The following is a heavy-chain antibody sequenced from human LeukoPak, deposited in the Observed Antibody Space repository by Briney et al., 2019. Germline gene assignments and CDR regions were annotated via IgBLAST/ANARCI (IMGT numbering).Heavy chain of an antibody. CDR2: ISGSGYTT. CDR1: GFTFSSYA. V-gene: IGHV3-23*01. Sequence: GGSLRLSCAASGFTFSSYAMSWVRQAPGKGLEWVSAISGSGYTTYYADSVKGRFTISRDNAKNSLYLQMNSLRAEDTAVYYCARDHCSSTSCFPGLWFDPWGQGTLVTVSS. D-gene: IGHD2-2*01. CDR3: ARDHCSSTSCFPGLWFDP. J-gene: IGHJ5*02.